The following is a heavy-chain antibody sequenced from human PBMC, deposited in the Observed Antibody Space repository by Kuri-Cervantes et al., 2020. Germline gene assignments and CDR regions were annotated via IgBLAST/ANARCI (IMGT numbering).Heavy chain of an antibody. V-gene: IGHV3-33*01. J-gene: IGHJ6*02. CDR1: GFTFSSYG. CDR2: IWYDGSNK. CDR3: ARVRWEPPYYYGMDV. D-gene: IGHD1-26*01. Sequence: GESLKISCAASGFTFSSYGMHWVCQAPGKGLEWVAVIWYDGSNKYYADSVKGRFTISRDNSKNTLYLQMNSLRAEDTAVYYCARVRWEPPYYYGMDVWGQGTTVTVSS.